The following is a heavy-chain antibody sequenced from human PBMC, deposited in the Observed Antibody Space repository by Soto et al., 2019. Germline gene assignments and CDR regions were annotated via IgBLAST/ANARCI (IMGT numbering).Heavy chain of an antibody. CDR3: APLKGVAAAGTSGMDV. V-gene: IGHV3-23*01. CDR1: GFTFSSYA. CDR2: ISGSGGST. Sequence: EVQLLESGGGLVQPGGSLRLSCAASGFTFSSYAMSWVRQAPGKGLEWVSAISGSGGSTYYADSVKGRFTISRDNSKNTLYLQMNSLRAEDTAVYYCAPLKGVAAAGTSGMDVWGQGTTVTVSS. J-gene: IGHJ6*02. D-gene: IGHD6-13*01.